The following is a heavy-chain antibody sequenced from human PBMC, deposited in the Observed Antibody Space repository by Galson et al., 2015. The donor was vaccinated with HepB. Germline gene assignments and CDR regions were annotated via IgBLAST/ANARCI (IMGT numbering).Heavy chain of an antibody. Sequence: SLRLSCAASGFTFSAYDMHWVRQAPGKGLYCVAVISKDERKQSYADSVRGRFTISRDNFGNTLHLQMTSLRNEDTGLYYCAREKWGSLDFWGQGTRVTVSS. D-gene: IGHD7-27*01. CDR3: AREKWGSLDF. V-gene: IGHV3-30*04. J-gene: IGHJ4*02. CDR1: GFTFSAYD. CDR2: ISKDERKQ.